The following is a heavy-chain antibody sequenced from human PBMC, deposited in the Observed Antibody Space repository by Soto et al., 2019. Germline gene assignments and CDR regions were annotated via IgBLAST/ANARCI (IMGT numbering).Heavy chain of an antibody. CDR3: ASSEYCSGGSCYVSAEYFQH. J-gene: IGHJ1*01. CDR1: GGSISSYY. D-gene: IGHD2-15*01. CDR2: IYYSGST. V-gene: IGHV4-59*08. Sequence: PSETLSLTCTVSGGSISSYYWSWIRQPPGKGLEWIGYIYYSGSTNYNPSLKSRVTISVDTSKNQFSLKLSSVTAADTAVYYCASSEYCSGGSCYVSAEYFQHWGQGTLVTVSS.